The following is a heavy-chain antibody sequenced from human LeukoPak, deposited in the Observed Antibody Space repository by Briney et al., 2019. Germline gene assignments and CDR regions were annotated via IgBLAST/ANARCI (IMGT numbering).Heavy chain of an antibody. D-gene: IGHD5-18*01. V-gene: IGHV6-1*01. CDR2: TYYRSKWYN. J-gene: IGHJ4*02. Sequence: SQTLSLTCAISGDSVSSNTAAWNWIRQFPSRGLEWLGRTYYRSKWYNDYAISVKSRVTINPDTSKNQFSLKLSSVTAADTAVYYCARGSSGYSYDPSIDYWGQGTLVTVSS. CDR3: ARGSSGYSYDPSIDY. CDR1: GDSVSSNTAA.